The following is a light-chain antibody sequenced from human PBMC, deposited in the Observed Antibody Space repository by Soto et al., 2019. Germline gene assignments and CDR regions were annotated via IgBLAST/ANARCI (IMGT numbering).Light chain of an antibody. Sequence: QSALTQPPSASGSPGQSVTISCTGSSSDVGGYNYVSWYQQHPGKAPKXXIXEXSKRPSGVPXXXXXXXXXXTXXXTXSGLQAEDEADYYCSSYGGSNTVVFGGGTKVTVL. CDR1: SSDVGGYNY. CDR3: SSYGGSNTVV. V-gene: IGLV2-8*01. J-gene: IGLJ2*01. CDR2: EXS.